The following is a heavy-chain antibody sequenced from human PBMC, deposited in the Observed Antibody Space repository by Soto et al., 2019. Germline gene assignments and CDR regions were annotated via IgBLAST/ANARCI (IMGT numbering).Heavy chain of an antibody. J-gene: IGHJ6*02. V-gene: IGHV3-53*01. D-gene: IGHD3-22*01. CDR2: IYSGGST. Sequence: GGSLRLSCAASGLTVSSNYMSWVRQAPGKGLEWVSVIYSGGSTYYADSVKGRFTISRDNSKNTLYLQMNSLRAEDTAVYYCATTRNYYDSSGYYFRDYYGMDVWGQGTTVTVSS. CDR1: GLTVSSNY. CDR3: ATTRNYYDSSGYYFRDYYGMDV.